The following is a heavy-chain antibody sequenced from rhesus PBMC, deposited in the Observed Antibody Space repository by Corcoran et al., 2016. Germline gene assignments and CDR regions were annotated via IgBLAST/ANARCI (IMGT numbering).Heavy chain of an antibody. CDR3: TRDRWGGSFDY. CDR2: ISYTGKTL. V-gene: IGHV3-136*01. Sequence: EVQLVESGGGLVQPGGSLRLSCAASGFTFSSYDMSWVRQAPGKGLELVSYISYTGKTLDHADSVKGRFTISRDNAKNSLSLQMSSLRAEDTAVYYCTRDRWGGSFDYWGQGVLVTVSS. J-gene: IGHJ4*01. D-gene: IGHD6-25*01. CDR1: GFTFSSYD.